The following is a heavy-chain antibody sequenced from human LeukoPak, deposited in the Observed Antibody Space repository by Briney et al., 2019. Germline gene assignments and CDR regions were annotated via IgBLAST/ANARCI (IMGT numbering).Heavy chain of an antibody. D-gene: IGHD2-15*01. CDR2: ISSSSSYI. CDR1: GFTFSSYS. V-gene: IGHV3-21*01. Sequence: PGGSLRLSCAASGFTFSSYSMNWVRQAPGKGLEWVSSISSSSSYIYYADSVKGRFTISRDNAKNSLYLQMNSLRAEDTAVYYCARHGGHYYYYYYMDVWGKGTTVTISS. CDR3: ARHGGHYYYYYYMDV. J-gene: IGHJ6*03.